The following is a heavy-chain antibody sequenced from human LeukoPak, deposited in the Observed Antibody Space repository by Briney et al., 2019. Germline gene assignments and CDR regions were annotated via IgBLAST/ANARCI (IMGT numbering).Heavy chain of an antibody. D-gene: IGHD5-18*01. V-gene: IGHV3-21*01. Sequence: GGSLRLSCAASGFTFSSYSMNWVRQAPGKGLEWVSSISSSSSYIYYADSVKGRFTISRDNAKNSLYLQMNSLRAEDTAVYYCARGLRGYSYGYVYYMDVWGKGTTVTISS. CDR1: GFTFSSYS. CDR2: ISSSSSYI. J-gene: IGHJ6*03. CDR3: ARGLRGYSYGYVYYMDV.